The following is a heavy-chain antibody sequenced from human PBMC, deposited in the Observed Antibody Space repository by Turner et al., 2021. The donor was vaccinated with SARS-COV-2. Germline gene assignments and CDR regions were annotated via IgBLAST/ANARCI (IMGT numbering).Heavy chain of an antibody. CDR1: GYTLTELS. J-gene: IGHJ6*02. CDR3: ATALPIRGGPNYGDYYYYYGMDV. Sequence: QVQLVQSGAEVKKPGASVKVSCKVSGYTLTELSMHWVRQAPGEGLEWMGGFDPEDGETIYAQKFQGRVTMTEDTSTDTAYMELSSLRSEDTAVYYCATALPIRGGPNYGDYYYYYGMDVWGQGTTVTVSS. D-gene: IGHD4-17*01. CDR2: FDPEDGET. V-gene: IGHV1-24*01.